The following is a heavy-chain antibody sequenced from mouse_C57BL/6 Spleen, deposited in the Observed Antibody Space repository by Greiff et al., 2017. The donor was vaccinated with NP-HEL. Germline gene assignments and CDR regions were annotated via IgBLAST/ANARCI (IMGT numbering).Heavy chain of an antibody. V-gene: IGHV1-85*01. Sequence: QVQLQQSGPELVKPGASVKLSCKASGYTFTSYDINWVKQRPGQGLEWIGYIYPRDGSTKYNEKFKGKATLTADKSSSTAYMQLNSQTSEDSAVYFCARYHYDYDEGFGYWGQGTLVTVSA. CDR2: IYPRDGST. CDR1: GYTFTSYD. D-gene: IGHD2-4*01. J-gene: IGHJ3*01. CDR3: ARYHYDYDEGFGY.